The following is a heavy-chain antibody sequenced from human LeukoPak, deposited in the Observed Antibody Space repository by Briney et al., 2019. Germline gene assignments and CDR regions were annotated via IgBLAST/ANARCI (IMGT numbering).Heavy chain of an antibody. D-gene: IGHD3-16*01. CDR3: ARVFSVWAYMDV. CDR2: MNIDGSSI. CDR1: GFTLNNYW. V-gene: IGHV3-74*01. Sequence: GGSLRLSCAASGFTLNNYWMHWVRQAPGKGLVWVSRMNIDGSSISYADSVKGRFTISRDNAKNTLYLQMNSLRAEDTAVYYCARVFSVWAYMDVWGKGTTVTVSS. J-gene: IGHJ6*03.